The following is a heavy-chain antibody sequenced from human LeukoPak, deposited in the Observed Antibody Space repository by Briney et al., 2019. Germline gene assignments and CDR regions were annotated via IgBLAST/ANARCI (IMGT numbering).Heavy chain of an antibody. CDR1: GGSISSYY. CDR2: IYYTGNT. D-gene: IGHD3-16*01. Sequence: SETLSLTCTVSGGSISSYYWSWIRQPPGKGLEWIGYIYYTGNTNCNASLKSRVTISIDTTKNQFSLKLRSVTAADTAVYYCARFGSDSYGYKYYFDYWGQGARVTVSS. CDR3: ARFGSDSYGYKYYFDY. J-gene: IGHJ4*02. V-gene: IGHV4-59*08.